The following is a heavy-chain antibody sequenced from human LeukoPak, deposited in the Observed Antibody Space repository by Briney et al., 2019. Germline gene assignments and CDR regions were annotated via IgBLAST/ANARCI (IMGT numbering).Heavy chain of an antibody. J-gene: IGHJ4*02. V-gene: IGHV3-7*01. Sequence: GGSLRLSCAASGFTFSSYWMSWVRQAPGKGLEWVANIKQDGSEKYYVDSVKGRFTISRDNAKNSLYLQMNSLRAEDTAVYYCARDGLGYSYGPALWYWGQGTLVTVSS. CDR1: GFTFSSYW. D-gene: IGHD5-18*01. CDR3: ARDGLGYSYGPALWY. CDR2: IKQDGSEK.